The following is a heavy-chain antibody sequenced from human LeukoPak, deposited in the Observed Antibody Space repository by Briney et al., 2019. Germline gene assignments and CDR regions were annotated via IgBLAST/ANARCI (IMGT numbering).Heavy chain of an antibody. D-gene: IGHD3-22*01. CDR2: IASDGSST. CDR1: GFTFSSYW. V-gene: IGHV3-74*01. Sequence: GGSLRLSCAASGFTFSSYWMNWVRQAPGKGLVWVSRIASDGSSTTYADSVKGRFSISRDNAKNTLYLQMNSLRVEDTAVYYCARGIVVSVWGQGTLVTVSS. CDR3: ARGIVVSV. J-gene: IGHJ4*02.